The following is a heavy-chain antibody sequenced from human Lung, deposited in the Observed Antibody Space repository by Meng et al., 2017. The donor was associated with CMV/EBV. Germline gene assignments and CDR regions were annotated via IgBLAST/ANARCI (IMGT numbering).Heavy chain of an antibody. V-gene: IGHV5-51*01. CDR3: ARRDYYDLGSGN. Sequence: EXXKISCQVSGNGFTTYWIGWVRQISGKGLEWMGIIYPRDSDTVYMMSFQGRVTISADKSINTVYLQWDSLRASDTAMYYCARRDYYDLGSGNWGQGTLVTVSS. D-gene: IGHD3-10*01. J-gene: IGHJ4*02. CDR1: GNGFTTYW. CDR2: IYPRDSDT.